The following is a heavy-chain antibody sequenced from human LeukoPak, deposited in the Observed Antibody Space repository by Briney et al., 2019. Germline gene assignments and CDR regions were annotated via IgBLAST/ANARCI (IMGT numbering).Heavy chain of an antibody. J-gene: IGHJ6*03. Sequence: PRVSVKVSCKASGYIFTDYAIHWLRQAPGQRPEWMGWMNAGNGNTKYSQKFQGRITLIRDTSAATAYMELSSLRHDDLAVYYCARGRGTSGSNRDFYYYYYMDVWGKGTTVTVSS. D-gene: IGHD2-15*01. CDR2: MNAGNGNT. CDR1: GYIFTDYA. V-gene: IGHV1-3*01. CDR3: ARGRGTSGSNRDFYYYYYMDV.